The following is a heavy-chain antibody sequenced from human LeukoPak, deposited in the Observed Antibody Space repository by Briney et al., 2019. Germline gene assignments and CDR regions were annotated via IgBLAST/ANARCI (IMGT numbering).Heavy chain of an antibody. Sequence: GGSLRLSCAASGFTFNVYGIHWVRQAPGKGLEWVSAISGSGGSTYYADSVKGRFTISRDNSKNALYLQMNSLRAEDTAVYYCAKDRVYYYDSSGYYSDYWGQGTLVTVSS. V-gene: IGHV3-23*01. D-gene: IGHD3-22*01. J-gene: IGHJ4*02. CDR2: ISGSGGST. CDR3: AKDRVYYYDSSGYYSDY. CDR1: GFTFNVYG.